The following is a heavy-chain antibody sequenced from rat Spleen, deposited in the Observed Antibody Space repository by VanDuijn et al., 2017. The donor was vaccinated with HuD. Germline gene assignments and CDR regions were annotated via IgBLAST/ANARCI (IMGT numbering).Heavy chain of an antibody. CDR1: GFTFSDYN. J-gene: IGHJ3*01. CDR2: IIYDGGST. Sequence: EVQLVESGGGLVQPGRSLKLSCAASGFTFSDYNMAWVRQAPKKGLEWVATIIYDGGSTYYRDSVKGRFTISRDNTKSTLYLQMDSLRSEDTATYYCTTDGQGARFAYWGQGTLVTVSS. CDR3: TTDGQGARFAY. D-gene: IGHD5-1*01. V-gene: IGHV5S10*01.